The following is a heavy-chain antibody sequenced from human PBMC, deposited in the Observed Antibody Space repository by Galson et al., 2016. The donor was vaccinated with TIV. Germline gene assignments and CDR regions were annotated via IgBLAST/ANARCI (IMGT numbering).Heavy chain of an antibody. CDR2: VSNDGSDE. J-gene: IGHJ4*02. D-gene: IGHD4/OR15-4a*01. Sequence: SLRLSCAASGFGFTYYAVHWVRQAPGRGLEWVAGVSNDGSDEYYADSEKGRFTISRDNSKNTLYLQMNSLRVEDTAIYYCARDDYPTGHIRGYFDYWGQGTLVTVSS. CDR3: ARDDYPTGHIRGYFDY. V-gene: IGHV3-30-3*01. CDR1: GFGFTYYA.